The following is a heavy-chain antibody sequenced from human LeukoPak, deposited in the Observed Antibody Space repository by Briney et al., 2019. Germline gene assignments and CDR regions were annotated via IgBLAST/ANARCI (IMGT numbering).Heavy chain of an antibody. V-gene: IGHV1-69*04. Sequence: SVKVSCKASGGTFSSYAISWVRQAPGQGLEWMGRIIPIFGIANYAQKFQGRVTITADKSTSTAYMELSSLRSEDKAVYYCGRDPSPPKFDKVVWGQGTTVTVSS. J-gene: IGHJ6*02. D-gene: IGHD2-2*01. CDR2: IIPIFGIA. CDR3: GRDPSPPKFDKVV. CDR1: GGTFSSYA.